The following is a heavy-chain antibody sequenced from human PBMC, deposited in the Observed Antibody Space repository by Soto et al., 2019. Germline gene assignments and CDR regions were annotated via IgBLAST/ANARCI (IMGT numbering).Heavy chain of an antibody. CDR3: ARDEGYSSSWALFD. CDR1: GGTFSSYA. D-gene: IGHD6-13*01. Sequence: SVKVSCKASGGTFSSYAISWVRQAPGQGLEWMGGIIPIFGTANYAQKFQGRVTITADKSTSTAYMELSSLRSEDTAVYYCARDEGYSSSWALFDWGQGTLVTVSS. CDR2: IIPIFGTA. V-gene: IGHV1-69*06. J-gene: IGHJ4*02.